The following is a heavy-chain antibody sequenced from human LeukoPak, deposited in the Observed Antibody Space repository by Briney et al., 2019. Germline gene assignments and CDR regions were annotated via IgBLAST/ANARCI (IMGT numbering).Heavy chain of an antibody. V-gene: IGHV6-1*01. CDR1: GDSISSNTAS. J-gene: IGHJ4*02. D-gene: IGHD6-19*01. CDR3: ARTSGYSSLAF. CDR2: TYYMSRWYD. Sequence: PSQTPSLTCVISGDSISSNTASWNWIRQSPSRGLEWLGRTYYMSRWYDDYADSVRSRITINPDTSKNEFSLHLTSVTPDDTAMYYCARTSGYSSLAFWGQGTPVTVSS.